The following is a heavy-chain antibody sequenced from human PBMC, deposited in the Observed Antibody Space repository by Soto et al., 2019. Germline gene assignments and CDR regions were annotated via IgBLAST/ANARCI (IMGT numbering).Heavy chain of an antibody. CDR1: GYSFTSYW. CDR2: IDPSDSYT. Sequence: PGESLKISCKGSGYSFTSYWISWVRQMPGKGLEWMGRIDPSDSYTNYSPSFQGHVTISADKSISTAYLQWSSLKASDTAMYYCARQGWGDIVVEDYYYGRDVWGQRTRVTVSS. CDR3: ARQGWGDIVVEDYYYGRDV. V-gene: IGHV5-10-1*01. J-gene: IGHJ6*02. D-gene: IGHD2-2*01.